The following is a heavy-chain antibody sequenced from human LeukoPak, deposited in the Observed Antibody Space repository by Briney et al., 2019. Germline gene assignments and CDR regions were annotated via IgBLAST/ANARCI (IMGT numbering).Heavy chain of an antibody. Sequence: KSSETLSLTCAVYGGSFSGYYWSWIRQPPGKGLEWIGEINHSGSTNYNPSLKSRVTVSVDTSKNQLSLKLSSVTAADTAVYYCARDNWLEQLNAFDIWGQGTMVTVSS. CDR2: INHSGST. V-gene: IGHV4-34*01. CDR1: GGSFSGYY. D-gene: IGHD1-1*01. CDR3: ARDNWLEQLNAFDI. J-gene: IGHJ3*02.